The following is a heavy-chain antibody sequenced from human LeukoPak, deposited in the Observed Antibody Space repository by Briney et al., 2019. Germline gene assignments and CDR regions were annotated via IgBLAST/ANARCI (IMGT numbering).Heavy chain of an antibody. CDR2: IRFDGSDR. CDR3: AKAGAMILQHYFDC. D-gene: IGHD3-22*01. Sequence: GGSLRLSCAASGFSFSNYGMHWVRQASGKGLEWVAFIRFDGSDRYYTDSVKRRFTLYRDISRNTLYLQMNSLRADDTAVYYCAKAGAMILQHYFDCWGQGTLVTVSS. V-gene: IGHV3-30*02. CDR1: GFSFSNYG. J-gene: IGHJ4*02.